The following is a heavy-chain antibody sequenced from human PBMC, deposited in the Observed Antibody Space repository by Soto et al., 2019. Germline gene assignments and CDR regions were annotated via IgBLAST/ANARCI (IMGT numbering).Heavy chain of an antibody. CDR1: GGSFSGHS. V-gene: IGHV4-34*01. CDR3: SPRAYDTNGYYRFDP. Sequence: QVQLQQWGAGLLKPSETLSLTCAVYGGSFSGHSWTWIRQSPGKGLEWIGDINHSGRVNYSPSLKSPVTISLDTSKNQFSLTPSAVTAADTAMYYSSPRAYDTNGYYRFDPWGQGTLVTVSS. CDR2: INHSGRV. J-gene: IGHJ5*01. D-gene: IGHD3-22*01.